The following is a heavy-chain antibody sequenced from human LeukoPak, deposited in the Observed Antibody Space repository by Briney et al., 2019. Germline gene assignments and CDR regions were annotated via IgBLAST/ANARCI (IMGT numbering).Heavy chain of an antibody. J-gene: IGHJ5*02. V-gene: IGHV3-53*01. CDR3: ARERDCSSTSCYGNWFDP. CDR2: IYSGGST. CDR1: GFTVSSNY. D-gene: IGHD2-2*01. Sequence: GGSLRLSCAASGFTVSSNYMSWVRQAPGKGLEWVSVIYSGGSTYYADSVKGRFTISRDNSKNTLYLQMNSLRAEDTAVYYCARERDCSSTSCYGNWFDPWGQGTLVTVSS.